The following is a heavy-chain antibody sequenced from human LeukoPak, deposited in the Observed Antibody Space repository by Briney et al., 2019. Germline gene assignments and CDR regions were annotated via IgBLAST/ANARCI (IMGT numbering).Heavy chain of an antibody. CDR2: IKQDGSEK. J-gene: IGHJ4*02. CDR1: GFSFSSFW. V-gene: IGHV3-7*01. Sequence: GGSLRLSCAASGFSFSSFWMSWVRQAPGKGLEWVANIKQDGSEKYYVDSVKGRFTISRDNAKNSLYLQLNSLQAEDTAVYYCARESITAAADFCGQGTLVTVSS. D-gene: IGHD6-13*01. CDR3: ARESITAAADF.